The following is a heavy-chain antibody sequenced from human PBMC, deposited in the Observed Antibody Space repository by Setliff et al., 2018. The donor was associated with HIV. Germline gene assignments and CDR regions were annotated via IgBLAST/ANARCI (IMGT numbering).Heavy chain of an antibody. Sequence: ASVKVSCKASGYSFVNYHIIWVRQAPGQGLEWVGSISASSVNTNFTQGRVTMTTDTPTRTAYMELRSLRSDDTAVYYCARVPVSSYYHYMDVWGKGTTVTSP. CDR3: ARVPVSSYYHYMDV. CDR1: GYSFVNYH. J-gene: IGHJ6*03. V-gene: IGHV1-18*01. CDR2: ISASSVNT. D-gene: IGHD6-13*01.